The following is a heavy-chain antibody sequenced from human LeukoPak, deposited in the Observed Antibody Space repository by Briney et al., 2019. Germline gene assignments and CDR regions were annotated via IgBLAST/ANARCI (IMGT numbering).Heavy chain of an antibody. J-gene: IGHJ4*02. V-gene: IGHV3-30-3*01. CDR3: ARDLGRYYDSSGSNSPGY. CDR2: ISYDANTQ. D-gene: IGHD3-22*01. Sequence: GRSLRLSCAASGFTFRNYAMHWVRQAPGKGLEWVAHISYDANTQYYPDSVKGRFTISRDNSKNTLYLQMNSLRAEDTAVYYCARDLGRYYDSSGSNSPGYWGQGTLVTVSS. CDR1: GFTFRNYA.